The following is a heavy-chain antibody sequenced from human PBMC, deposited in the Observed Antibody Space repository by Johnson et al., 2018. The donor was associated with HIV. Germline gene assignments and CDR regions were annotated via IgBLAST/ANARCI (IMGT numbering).Heavy chain of an antibody. V-gene: IGHV3-30*04. J-gene: IGHJ3*02. CDR2: ISYDGSNK. D-gene: IGHD3-22*01. CDR3: ARRKCDYYDGSANDAFDI. Sequence: VQLVESGGGVVQPGRSLRLSCAASGFTFSSYAMHWVRQAPGKGLEWVAVISYDGSNKYYADSVKGRFTISRDNSKNTRYLQMNRLRAEDTAVYYCARRKCDYYDGSANDAFDIWGQGTMVTVSS. CDR1: GFTFSSYA.